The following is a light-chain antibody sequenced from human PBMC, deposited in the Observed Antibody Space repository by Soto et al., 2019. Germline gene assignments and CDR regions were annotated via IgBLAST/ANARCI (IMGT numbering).Light chain of an antibody. V-gene: IGKV2D-29*02. CDR3: MQSTQLPPT. CDR1: QSLLHITGETF. J-gene: IGKJ5*01. CDR2: EVS. Sequence: DVVMTQTPLSLSVAPGQPASISCKSSQSLLHITGETFLFWYLQKPGQSPQRLIYEVSTRVSGVPDSFSGSGSGTEFTLELSRVETDDVGIYYCMQSTQLPPTFGQGTRLGIE.